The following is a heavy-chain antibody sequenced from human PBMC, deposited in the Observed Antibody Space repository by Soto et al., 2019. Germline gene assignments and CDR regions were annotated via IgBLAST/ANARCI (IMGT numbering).Heavy chain of an antibody. V-gene: IGHV1-18*01. Sequence: QVQLVQSGAEVKKPGASVKVSCKASGYTFTDYGFTWVRQAPGQGLEWMGWVNTYKGNTNYAQNFQGRVTMTTDTPTNTAYMELRGLRSDDTALFYCARERGNYKYFDYWGQGTLVAVSS. CDR2: VNTYKGNT. CDR1: GYTFTDYG. D-gene: IGHD3-16*01. CDR3: ARERGNYKYFDY. J-gene: IGHJ4*02.